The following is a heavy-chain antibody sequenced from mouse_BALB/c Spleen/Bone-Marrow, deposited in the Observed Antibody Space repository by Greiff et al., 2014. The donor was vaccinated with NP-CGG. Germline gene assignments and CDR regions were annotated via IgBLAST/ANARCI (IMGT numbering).Heavy chain of an antibody. CDR3: ARYFDYDYFDY. Sequence: EVKLMESGPELVKPGASVKVSCKASGYAFTSYNMYWVKQSHGKSLEWIGYIDPYNGGTYYNQKFKGKATLTVDKSSSTAYMHLNSLTSEDSALYYCARYFDYDYFDYWGQGTTLTVSS. CDR1: GYAFTSYN. CDR2: IDPYNGGT. D-gene: IGHD2-4*01. J-gene: IGHJ2*01. V-gene: IGHV1S135*01.